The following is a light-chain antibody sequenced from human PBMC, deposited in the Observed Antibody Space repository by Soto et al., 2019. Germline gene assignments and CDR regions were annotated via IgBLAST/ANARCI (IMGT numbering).Light chain of an antibody. J-gene: IGLJ1*01. CDR1: SSDVGAYNY. CDR2: EVR. V-gene: IGLV2-14*01. CDR3: TSYTASTTVV. Sequence: ALTQPASVSGSPGQAITISCTGTSSDVGAYNYVSWYQQYAGKAPKLMIYEVRNRPSGVSNRFSGSKSGNTASLTISGLQAEDEADYYCTSYTASTTVVFGTGTKVTVL.